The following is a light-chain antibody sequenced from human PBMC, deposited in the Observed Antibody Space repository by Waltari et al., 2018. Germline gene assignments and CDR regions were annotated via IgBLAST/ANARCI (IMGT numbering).Light chain of an antibody. CDR3: VSWDDSLNGWV. CDR1: NSNIGTNN. CDR2: TSN. V-gene: IGLV1-44*01. J-gene: IGLJ3*02. Sequence: QSVLTQPPSTSGTPGQRVSISCSGTNSNIGTNNVNWYQQVPGTAPKLLIYTSNQRPSVVPGRCSGSQSGTSASLAITVLQPEDEGDYYCVSWDDSLNGWVFGGGTKLTVL.